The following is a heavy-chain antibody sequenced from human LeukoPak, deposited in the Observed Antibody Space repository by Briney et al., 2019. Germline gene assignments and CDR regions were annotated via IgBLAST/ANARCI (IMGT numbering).Heavy chain of an antibody. CDR3: ARDGAATPGSNYYFDY. D-gene: IGHD2-2*02. V-gene: IGHV4-31*01. J-gene: IGHJ4*02. CDR2: IYYSGST. Sequence: SETLSLTCTVSGVSISSGGYYWSWIRQHPGKGLEWIGYIYYSGSTYYNPSLKSQVTISVDTSKNQFSLKLSSVTAADTAVYYSARDGAATPGSNYYFDYWGQGTLVTVSS. CDR1: GVSISSGGYY.